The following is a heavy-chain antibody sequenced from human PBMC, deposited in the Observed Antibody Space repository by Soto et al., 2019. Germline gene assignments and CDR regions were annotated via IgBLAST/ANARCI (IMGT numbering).Heavy chain of an antibody. CDR2: INHSGST. J-gene: IGHJ6*02. CDR3: ARGPVVVVALRARYGMDV. CDR1: GGSCSGYY. D-gene: IGHD2-15*01. V-gene: IGHV4-34*01. Sequence: SETLSLTSAVYGGSCSGYYWSWIRQPPGKGLEWIGEINHSGSTNYNPSLKSRVTISVDTSKNQFSLKLSSVTAADTAVYYCARGPVVVVALRARYGMDVWGQGTTVTVSS.